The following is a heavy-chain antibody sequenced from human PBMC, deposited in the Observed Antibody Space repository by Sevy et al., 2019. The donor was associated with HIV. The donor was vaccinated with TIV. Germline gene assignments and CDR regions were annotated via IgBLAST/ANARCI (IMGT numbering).Heavy chain of an antibody. D-gene: IGHD6-13*01. CDR3: ARAPGIAAAGTLRLDY. J-gene: IGHJ4*02. CDR1: GGSISSYY. CDR2: IYYSGST. Sequence: SETLSLTCTVSGGSISSYYWSWIRQPPGKGLEWIGYIYYSGSTNYNPSLKSRVTISVDTSKNQFSLKLSSMTAADTAVYYCARAPGIAAAGTLRLDYWGQGTLVTVSS. V-gene: IGHV4-59*01.